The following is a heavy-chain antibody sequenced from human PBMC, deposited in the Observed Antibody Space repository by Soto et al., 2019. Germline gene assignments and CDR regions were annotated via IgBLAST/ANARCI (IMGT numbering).Heavy chain of an antibody. CDR3: ARNGQTYDYYFFDN. Sequence: ASVKVSCKASGYTLTHYYMHWVRQAPGQGPEWVGVINPSTLVTSYAQKFQSRVTMTRDTPTSTVYMELNSLISGDTAVYYCARNGQTYDYYFFDNWGQGTLVTVSS. CDR1: GYTLTHYY. CDR2: INPSTLVT. D-gene: IGHD5-12*01. J-gene: IGHJ4*02. V-gene: IGHV1-46*01.